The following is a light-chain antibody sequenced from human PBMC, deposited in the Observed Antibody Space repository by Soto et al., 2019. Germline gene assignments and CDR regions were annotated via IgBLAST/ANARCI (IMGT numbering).Light chain of an antibody. CDR2: DAS. V-gene: IGKV3-20*01. CDR3: QQYGRSPYT. J-gene: IGKJ2*01. Sequence: EIVLTQSPGTLSLSPGERATLSCRARQRVRINYLAWFQQKPGQAPRLLIYDASNRATGVPDRFIGSGSGTDFTLTISRVEPEDFAVYYCQQYGRSPYTFGQGTTLEIK. CDR1: QRVRINY.